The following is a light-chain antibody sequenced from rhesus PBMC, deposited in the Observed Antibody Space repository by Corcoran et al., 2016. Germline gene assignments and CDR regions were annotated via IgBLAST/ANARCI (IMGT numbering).Light chain of an antibody. Sequence: EIVMTQSPATLSLSPGERATLSCRTSQSVSSSFAWYQQKTGQAPRLLIYGASSRATGIPDRFRGSGSGTEFTLTISSLETEDITVYYCQQYSTWPLTFGGGTKVEIK. CDR1: QSVSSS. CDR2: GAS. CDR3: QQYSTWPLT. J-gene: IGKJ4*01. V-gene: IGKV3-42*03.